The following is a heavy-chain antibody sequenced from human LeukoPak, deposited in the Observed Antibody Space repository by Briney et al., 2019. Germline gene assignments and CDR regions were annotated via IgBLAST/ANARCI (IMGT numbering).Heavy chain of an antibody. CDR3: ARDSEITMVRGVIDY. J-gene: IGHJ4*02. CDR1: GFTFSSYA. CDR2: ISYDGSNK. Sequence: PGRSLRLSCAASGFTFSSYAMHWVRQAPGKGLERVAVISYDGSNKYYADSVKGRFTISRDNSKNTLYLQMNSLRAEDTAVYYCARDSEITMVRGVIDYWGQGTLVTVSS. V-gene: IGHV3-30*04. D-gene: IGHD3-10*01.